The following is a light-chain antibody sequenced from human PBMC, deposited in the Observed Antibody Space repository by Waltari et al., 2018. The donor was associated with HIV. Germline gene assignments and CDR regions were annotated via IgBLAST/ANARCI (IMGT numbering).Light chain of an antibody. CDR3: CSYAGMYTWV. J-gene: IGLJ3*02. Sequence: QSSLTQPRPVSGSPGQSVTISCSGTSSDVGSYNYVSWYQQHPGKAPKVMIYDVSKRPSGVPALFSGSESGKTASLTISGLQAEDEADYYCCSYAGMYTWVFGGGTKLTVL. V-gene: IGLV2-11*01. CDR1: SSDVGSYNY. CDR2: DVS.